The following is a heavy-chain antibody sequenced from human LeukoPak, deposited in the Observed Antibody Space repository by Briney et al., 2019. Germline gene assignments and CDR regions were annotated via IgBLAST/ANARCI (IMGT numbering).Heavy chain of an antibody. V-gene: IGHV3-20*04. CDR1: GFTFSRYW. J-gene: IGHJ4*02. D-gene: IGHD1-26*01. CDR2: TNWNGGST. CDR3: TSTGILGATTGVGLFDF. Sequence: GGSLRLSCAASGFTFSRYWMYWVRQAPGKGLEWVSGTNWNGGSTNYADSVKGRFTISRDNAKNSLYLQMNSLRDEDTALYYCTSTGILGATTGVGLFDFWGQGTLVTVSS.